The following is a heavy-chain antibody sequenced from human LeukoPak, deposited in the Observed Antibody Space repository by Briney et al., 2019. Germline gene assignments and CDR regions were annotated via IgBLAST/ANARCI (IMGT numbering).Heavy chain of an antibody. Sequence: GASMKVSCKASGYTFTGYYIHWVRQAPGQGLEWMGWINPNSGGTNYIQKFQGRVTMTRGTSISTAYMELSRLRSADTAMYYCARSSGWKYNIDYWGQGTLVTVSS. V-gene: IGHV1-2*02. CDR2: INPNSGGT. CDR3: ARSSGWKYNIDY. J-gene: IGHJ4*02. D-gene: IGHD6-19*01. CDR1: GYTFTGYY.